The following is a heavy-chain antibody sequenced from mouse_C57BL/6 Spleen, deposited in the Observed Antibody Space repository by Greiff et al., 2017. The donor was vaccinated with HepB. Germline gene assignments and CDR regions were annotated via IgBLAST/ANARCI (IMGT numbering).Heavy chain of an antibody. Sequence: QVQLKESGAELMKPGASVKLSCKATGYTFTGYWIEWVKQRPGHGLEWIGEILPGSGSTNYNEKFKGKATFTADTSSNTAYMQLSSLTTGDSAIYYCASSNWDWFAYWGQGTLVTVSA. CDR2: ILPGSGST. CDR3: ASSNWDWFAY. D-gene: IGHD4-1*02. CDR1: GYTFTGYW. V-gene: IGHV1-9*01. J-gene: IGHJ3*01.